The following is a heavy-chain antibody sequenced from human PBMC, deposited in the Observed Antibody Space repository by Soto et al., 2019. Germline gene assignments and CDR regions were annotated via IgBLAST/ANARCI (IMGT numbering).Heavy chain of an antibody. CDR2: IKQDGSEK. D-gene: IGHD3-9*01. Sequence: GGSLRLSCAASGFTFSSYWMSWVRQAPGKGLEWVANIKQDGSEKYYVDSVKGRFTISRDNAKNSLYLQMNGLRAEDTAVYYCARVSLPLIRYFDSSEFAFWGQGTLVTVSS. J-gene: IGHJ4*02. CDR3: ARVSLPLIRYFDSSEFAF. CDR1: GFTFSSYW. V-gene: IGHV3-7*03.